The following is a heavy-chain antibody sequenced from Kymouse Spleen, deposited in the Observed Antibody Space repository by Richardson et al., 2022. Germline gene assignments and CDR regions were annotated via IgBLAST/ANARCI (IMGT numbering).Heavy chain of an antibody. D-gene: IGHD2-2*02. V-gene: IGHV1-18*01. Sequence: QVQLVQSGAEVKKPGASVKVSCKASGYTFTSYGISWVRQAPGQGLEWMGWISAYNGNTNYAQKLQGRVTMTTDTSTSTAYMELRSLRSDDTAVYYCAREDIVVVPAAMARDYYYYGMDVWGQGTTVTVSS. J-gene: IGHJ6*02. CDR3: AREDIVVVPAAMARDYYYYGMDV. CDR1: GYTFTSYG. CDR2: ISAYNGNT.